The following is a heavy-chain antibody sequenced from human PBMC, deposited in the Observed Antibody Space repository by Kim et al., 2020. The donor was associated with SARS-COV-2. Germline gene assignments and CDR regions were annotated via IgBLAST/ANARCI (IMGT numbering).Heavy chain of an antibody. Sequence: GGSLRLSCVASGFTFSSYWMHWVRQAPGKGLVWVSRINSDGSRTSYADSVKGRFTISRDNAKNTLYLQMNSLRAEDTAVYYCAREAYYDILTGYYRVHAFDIGGQGTMVTVSS. D-gene: IGHD3-9*01. CDR3: AREAYYDILTGYYRVHAFDI. V-gene: IGHV3-74*01. J-gene: IGHJ3*02. CDR1: GFTFSSYW. CDR2: INSDGSRT.